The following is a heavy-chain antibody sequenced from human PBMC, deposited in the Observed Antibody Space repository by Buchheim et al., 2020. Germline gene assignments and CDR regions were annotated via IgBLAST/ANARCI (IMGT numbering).Heavy chain of an antibody. D-gene: IGHD2-21*02. CDR2: IRSKANSYAT. Sequence: EVQLVESGGGLVQPGGSLKLSCAASGFTFSASSIHWVRQASGKGLEWVGRIRSKANSYATAYAASVKGRFTISRDDSKNTAYLQMNSLKTEDTAVYYCTKPLLAYCSGDCYPYFDYWGQGTL. J-gene: IGHJ4*02. CDR1: GFTFSASS. V-gene: IGHV3-73*02. CDR3: TKPLLAYCSGDCYPYFDY.